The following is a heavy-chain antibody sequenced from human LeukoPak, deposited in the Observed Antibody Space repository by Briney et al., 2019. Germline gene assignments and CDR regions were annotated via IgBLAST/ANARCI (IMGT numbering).Heavy chain of an antibody. CDR2: IWYDGSNK. CDR3: AREGVEYSSSSGAFDY. V-gene: IGHV3-33*01. Sequence: PGGSLRLSCAASGFTFSSYGMHWVRQAPGKGLEWVAVIWYDGSNKYYADSVKGRLTISRDNSKNTLYLQMNSLRAEDTAVYYCAREGVEYSSSSGAFDYWGQGTLVTVSS. J-gene: IGHJ4*02. D-gene: IGHD6-6*01. CDR1: GFTFSSYG.